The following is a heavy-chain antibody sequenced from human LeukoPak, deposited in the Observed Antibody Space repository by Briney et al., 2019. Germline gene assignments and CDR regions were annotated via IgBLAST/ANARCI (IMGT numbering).Heavy chain of an antibody. Sequence: NPSETLSLTCAVYGGSFSGYYWSWIRQPPGKGLEWIGEINHSGSTNYNPSLKSRVTISVDTSKNQFSLKLSSVTAADTAVYYCARGLTWYSSPHTGWGQGTLVTVSS. V-gene: IGHV4-34*01. J-gene: IGHJ4*02. D-gene: IGHD6-13*01. CDR1: GGSFSGYY. CDR2: INHSGST. CDR3: ARGLTWYSSPHTG.